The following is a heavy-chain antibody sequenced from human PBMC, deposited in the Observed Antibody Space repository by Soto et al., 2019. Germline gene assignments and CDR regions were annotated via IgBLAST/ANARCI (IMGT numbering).Heavy chain of an antibody. J-gene: IGHJ4*02. CDR3: AREYCSSNSCYGPDY. CDR2: ISTYNGDT. V-gene: IGHV1-18*01. D-gene: IGHD2-2*01. Sequence: QVQLVQSGTEVKTPGAPVKVSCKASGYTDTSYGISWVRQAPGQGLEWMGWISTYNGDTDYAQNLQGRLTLTTDASTNTGYMELTSLRSDDTAVYYCAREYCSSNSCYGPDYWGQGTLVTVSS. CDR1: GYTDTSYG.